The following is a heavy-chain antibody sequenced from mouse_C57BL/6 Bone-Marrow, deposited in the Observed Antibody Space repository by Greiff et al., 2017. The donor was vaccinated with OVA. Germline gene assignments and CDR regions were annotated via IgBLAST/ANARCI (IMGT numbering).Heavy chain of an antibody. D-gene: IGHD2-1*01. Sequence: VQLQQSGAELMKPGASVKLSCKATGYTFTGYWIEWVKQRPGHGLEWIGEILPGSGSTNYNEKFKGKATFTAATSSNTAYMQLSSLTTEYSAIYYWASEGDVYYCNYDYALDYWGQGTSVTVSS. V-gene: IGHV1-9*01. J-gene: IGHJ4*01. CDR3: ASEGDVYYCNYDYALDY. CDR1: GYTFTGYW. CDR2: ILPGSGST.